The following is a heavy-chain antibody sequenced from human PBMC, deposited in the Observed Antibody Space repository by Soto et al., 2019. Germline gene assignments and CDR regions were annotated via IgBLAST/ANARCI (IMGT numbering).Heavy chain of an antibody. CDR1: GGSISSYY. CDR3: ARALILTGYYIHDAFDI. J-gene: IGHJ3*02. V-gene: IGHV4-59*01. CDR2: IYYSGST. Sequence: QVQLQESGPGLVKPSETLSLTCTVSGGSISSYYWSWIRQPPGKGLEWIGYIYYSGSTNYNPSLKSRVTVSVDASKNXXSLKLSSVTAADTAVYYCARALILTGYYIHDAFDIWGQGTMVTVSS. D-gene: IGHD3-9*01.